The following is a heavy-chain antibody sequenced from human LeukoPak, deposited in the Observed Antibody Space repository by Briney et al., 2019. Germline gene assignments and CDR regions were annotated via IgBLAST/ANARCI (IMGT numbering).Heavy chain of an antibody. Sequence: GGSLRLSCAASGFTLSGYYMTWVRQAPGKRLEWVANVNEDGSEEHYVDSGKGRFTIARDNAKNSLFLQMNSLRDEDAAVYYNGRGGRGPDYWGQGTLVIVSS. CDR1: GFTLSGYY. CDR2: VNEDGSEE. CDR3: GRGGRGPDY. J-gene: IGHJ4*02. V-gene: IGHV3-7*04.